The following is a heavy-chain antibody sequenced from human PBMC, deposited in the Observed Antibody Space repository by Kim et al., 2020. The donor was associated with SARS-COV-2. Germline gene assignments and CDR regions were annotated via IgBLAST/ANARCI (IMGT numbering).Heavy chain of an antibody. V-gene: IGHV3-23*03. Sequence: VKGRFTITRGNSKNTLYLQMNSLRAEDTAVYYCAKGCSGGSCYTDYWGQGTLVTVSS. J-gene: IGHJ4*02. CDR3: AKGCSGGSCYTDY. D-gene: IGHD2-15*01.